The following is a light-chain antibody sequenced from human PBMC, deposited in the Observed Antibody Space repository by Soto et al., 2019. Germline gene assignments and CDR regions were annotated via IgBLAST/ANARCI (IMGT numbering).Light chain of an antibody. CDR2: AAS. Sequence: EIVLTQSPGTLSLSPGERASLSCRASQSLTSSYLAWYQQKPGQTPRLLIYAASTRDTDIPDRFNGSGSGTDFALTISRLEPEDFALYYCXQYNDSPLTFGPGTKVDI. CDR3: XQYNDSPLT. V-gene: IGKV3-20*01. J-gene: IGKJ3*01. CDR1: QSLTSSY.